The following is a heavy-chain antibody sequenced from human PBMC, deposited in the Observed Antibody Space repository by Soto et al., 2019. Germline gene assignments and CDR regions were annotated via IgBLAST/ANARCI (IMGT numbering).Heavy chain of an antibody. CDR3: ARGTGGWFGVAYYYGMGV. J-gene: IGHJ6*02. V-gene: IGHV5-51*01. CDR2: ICPGYSNI. D-gene: IGHD3-10*01. Sequence: GESLKISWKCAGGIFTYHYIVWVRQMAGKGLEWVGIICPGYSNIIYSPSVQGQVTISADMSISTAYLQWSSLKASDTAVYYCARGTGGWFGVAYYYGMGVWGQGTTVTVSS. CDR1: GGIFTYHY.